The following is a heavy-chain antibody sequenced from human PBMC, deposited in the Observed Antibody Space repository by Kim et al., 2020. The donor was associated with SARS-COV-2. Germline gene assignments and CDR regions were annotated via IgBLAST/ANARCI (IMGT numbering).Heavy chain of an antibody. J-gene: IGHJ4*02. Sequence: SETLSLTCTVSGYSISSGYYWGWIQQPPGKGLEWIGSIYHSGSTYYNPSLKSRVTISVDTSKNQFSLKLSSVTAADTAVYYCAVQKGMATIYYYFDYWGQGTLVTVSS. CDR2: IYHSGST. V-gene: IGHV4-38-2*02. CDR1: GYSISSGYY. D-gene: IGHD5-12*01. CDR3: AVQKGMATIYYYFDY.